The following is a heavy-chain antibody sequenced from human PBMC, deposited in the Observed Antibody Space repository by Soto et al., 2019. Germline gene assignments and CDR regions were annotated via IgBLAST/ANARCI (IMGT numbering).Heavy chain of an antibody. J-gene: IGHJ1*01. CDR2: IRSQSDGGSG. Sequence: GGSLRLSCAASGFTCHNAWINCVRQPPGGGLEWVGRIRSQSDGGSGDYAAPVKGRFVVSRDDSKNMVYLQMNSLKIEDTAVYYCTTDSRTTVPEVRFAFWGHGTLVTVSS. CDR3: TTDSRTTVPEVRFAF. V-gene: IGHV3-15*07. D-gene: IGHD4-17*01. CDR1: GFTCHNAW.